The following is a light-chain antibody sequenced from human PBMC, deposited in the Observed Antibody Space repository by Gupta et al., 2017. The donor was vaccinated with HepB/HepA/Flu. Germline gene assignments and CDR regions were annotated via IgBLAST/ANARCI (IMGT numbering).Light chain of an antibody. CDR3: QQSYTSSS. Sequence: DIQMTQSPSSLSASIGDRVTITCRASQSITTYLNWYQQKPGKAPKLLIYAVSRGKSGVPSRFSGSGSGTDFTLTSGRRQTEDFANYYGQQSYTSSSFGGGTKVEIK. V-gene: IGKV1-39*01. J-gene: IGKJ4*01. CDR2: AVS. CDR1: QSITTY.